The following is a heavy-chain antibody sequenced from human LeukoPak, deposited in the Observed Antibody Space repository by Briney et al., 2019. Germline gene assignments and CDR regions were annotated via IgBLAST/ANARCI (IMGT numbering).Heavy chain of an antibody. CDR2: IYPRDGST. CDR1: GYSFTSNY. CDR3: ARDQEAFDY. V-gene: IGHV1-46*01. J-gene: IGHJ4*02. Sequence: ASVKVSCKASGYSFTSNYIHWVRQAPGQGLEWMGMIYPRDGSTSYAQKFQGRVTVTRDTSTSTVHMELSGLRSEDMAVYYCARDQEAFDYWGQGTLVTVSS.